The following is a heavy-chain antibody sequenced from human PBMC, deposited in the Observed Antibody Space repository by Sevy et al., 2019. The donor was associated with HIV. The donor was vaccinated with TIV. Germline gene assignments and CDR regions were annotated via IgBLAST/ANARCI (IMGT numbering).Heavy chain of an antibody. V-gene: IGHV3-23*01. J-gene: IGHJ2*01. Sequence: GGSLRLSCAASGFTFNNYAMSWVRQAPGKGLEGKGLEWVSAISGGGGGTYYADSVRGRFTVSRDNSKNTLYLQVNSLRVEDTAVYYCAKHYINDIGDGWYFDLWGRGTLVTVSS. D-gene: IGHD3-9*01. CDR2: ISGGGGGT. CDR1: GFTFNNYA. CDR3: AKHYINDIGDGWYFDL.